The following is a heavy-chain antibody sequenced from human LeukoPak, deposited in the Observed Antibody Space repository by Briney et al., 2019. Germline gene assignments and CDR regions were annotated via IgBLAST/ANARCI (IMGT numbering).Heavy chain of an antibody. CDR2: IFFRGTT. J-gene: IGHJ5*02. D-gene: IGHD3-10*01. CDR3: ARSGSYPPWGLNWLDL. V-gene: IGHV4-39*01. CDR1: VCTIISNSFL. Sequence: PSETLPLTCTFSVCTIISNSFLWRWLPQPPGEALEGLGSIFFRGTTYYDPSLKSQVPISVDTAKSQLFLSLRTVPAADAAVYYCARSGSYPPWGLNWLDLWGPGTLVPVSS.